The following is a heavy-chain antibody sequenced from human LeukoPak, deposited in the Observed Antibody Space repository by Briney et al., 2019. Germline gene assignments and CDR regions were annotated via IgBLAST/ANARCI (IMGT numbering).Heavy chain of an antibody. Sequence: GGSLRLSCAASGLTFSNYWMHWVRQAPGKGLVWVSRINTDGSSTSYVDSVKGRFTISRDNAKNTLYLQMNSLRAEDTAVYYCARGIGGYSFYYFDYWGQGTLVTVSS. J-gene: IGHJ4*02. V-gene: IGHV3-74*01. CDR1: GLTFSNYW. CDR2: INTDGSST. CDR3: ARGIGGYSFYYFDY. D-gene: IGHD5-18*01.